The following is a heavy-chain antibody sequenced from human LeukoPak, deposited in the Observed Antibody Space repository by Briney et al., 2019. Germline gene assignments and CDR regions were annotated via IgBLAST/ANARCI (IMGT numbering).Heavy chain of an antibody. CDR3: ARVEGAVQLWYFDL. V-gene: IGHV4-34*01. D-gene: IGHD1-1*01. CDR2: INHSGST. CDR1: GGSFSGYY. J-gene: IGHJ2*01. Sequence: SETLSLTCAVYGGSFSGYYWSWIRQPPGKGLEWIGEINHSGSTNYNPSLKSLVTISVDTSKNQFSLKLSSVTAADTAVYYCARVEGAVQLWYFDLWGRGTLVTVSS.